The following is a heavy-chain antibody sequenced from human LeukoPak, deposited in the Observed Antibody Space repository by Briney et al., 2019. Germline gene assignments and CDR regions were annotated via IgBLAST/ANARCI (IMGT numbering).Heavy chain of an antibody. D-gene: IGHD6-13*01. CDR3: ARELGIAAAGALDY. J-gene: IGHJ4*02. V-gene: IGHV1-18*01. CDR1: GYTFTIYG. CDR2: ISAYNGNT. Sequence: GASVTVSCKASGYTFTIYGISWVRQAPGQGLEWMGWISAYNGNTNYAQKLQGRVTMTTDTSTSTAYMELRSLRSDDTAVYYCARELGIAAAGALDYWGQGTLVTVSS.